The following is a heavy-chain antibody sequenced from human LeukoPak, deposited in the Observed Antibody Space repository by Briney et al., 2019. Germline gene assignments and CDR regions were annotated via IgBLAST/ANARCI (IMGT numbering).Heavy chain of an antibody. Sequence: ASVKVSCTASGGTFSSYAISWVRQAPGQGLEWMGWISGYNGNTNYAQKFQGRVTMTTDTSTSTAYMELRSLRSDDTAVYYCTREATGYSWFDPWGQGTLVTVSS. D-gene: IGHD3-9*01. CDR1: GGTFSSYA. V-gene: IGHV1-18*01. CDR3: TREATGYSWFDP. J-gene: IGHJ5*02. CDR2: ISGYNGNT.